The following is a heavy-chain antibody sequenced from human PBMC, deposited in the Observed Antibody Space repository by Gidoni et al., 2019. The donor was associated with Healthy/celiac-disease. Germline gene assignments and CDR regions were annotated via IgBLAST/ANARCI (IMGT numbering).Heavy chain of an antibody. V-gene: IGHV3-15*01. CDR3: TTPGRHPNWSVNWFDP. CDR1: AFTFSNAW. CDR2: IKSKTDGGTT. J-gene: IGHJ5*02. D-gene: IGHD1-1*01. Sequence: EVQLVESGGGLVKHGGSLRLSWSASAFTFSNAWMSWVRQAPGKGLEWVGRIKSKTDGGTTDYAAPVKGRFTISRDDSKNTLYLQMNSLKTEDTAVYYCTTPGRHPNWSVNWFDPWGQGTLVTVSS.